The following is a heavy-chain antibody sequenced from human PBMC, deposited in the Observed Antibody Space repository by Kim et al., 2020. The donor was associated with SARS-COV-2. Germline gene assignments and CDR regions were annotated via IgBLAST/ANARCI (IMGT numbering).Heavy chain of an antibody. J-gene: IGHJ4*02. Sequence: TRYNPSFQCPVTISADKSISTAYRQWSSLKASDTAMYYCARRIAARGFDYWGQGTLVTVSS. CDR3: ARRIAARGFDY. D-gene: IGHD6-6*01. CDR2: T. V-gene: IGHV5-51*01.